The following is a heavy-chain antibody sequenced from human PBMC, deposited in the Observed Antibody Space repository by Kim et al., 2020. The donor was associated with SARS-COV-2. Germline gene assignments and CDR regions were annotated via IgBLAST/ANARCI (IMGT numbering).Heavy chain of an antibody. CDR2: VYYSGST. J-gene: IGHJ5*02. CDR1: GGSISRSNSH. V-gene: IGHV4-39*01. CDR3: AILEMTGIGGGGWFDP. Sequence: SETLSLTCTVSGGSISRSNSHWGWIRQPPGKGLEWIGSVYYSGSTFYNPSLKSRVTISVDTSENQLSLKLTSVTAADTALYYCAILEMTGIGGGGWFDP. D-gene: IGHD1-1*01.